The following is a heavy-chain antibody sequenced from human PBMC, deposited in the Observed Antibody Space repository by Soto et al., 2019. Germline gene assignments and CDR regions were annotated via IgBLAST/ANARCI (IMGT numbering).Heavy chain of an antibody. CDR3: AGGQDNLAVNFDY. CDR2: ITSSSSYT. D-gene: IGHD1-1*01. J-gene: IGHJ4*02. Sequence: GGSLRLSCAASGSSFSDYYMSWIRQSPGKGLEWLSYITSSSSYTHYADSVKGRFTISRDNAKNSLYLQMNSLRAEDTAVYYCAGGQDNLAVNFDYWGQGTPVTVS. V-gene: IGHV3-11*03. CDR1: GSSFSDYY.